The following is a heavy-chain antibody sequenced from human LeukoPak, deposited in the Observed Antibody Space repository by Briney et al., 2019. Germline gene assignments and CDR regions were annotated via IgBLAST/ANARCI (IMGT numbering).Heavy chain of an antibody. CDR2: INHSGST. CDR1: GGSFSGYY. J-gene: IGHJ3*02. CDR3: ARDDGAMIVVGNAFDI. V-gene: IGHV4-34*01. Sequence: SETLTLTCAVYGGSFSGYYWSWIRQPPGKGLEWIGEINHSGSTNYNPSLKSRVTISVDTSKDQFSLKLSSVTAADTAVYYCARDDGAMIVVGNAFDIWGQGTMVTVSS. D-gene: IGHD3-22*01.